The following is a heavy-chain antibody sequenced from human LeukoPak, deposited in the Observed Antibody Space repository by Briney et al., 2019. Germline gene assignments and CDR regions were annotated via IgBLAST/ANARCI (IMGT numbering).Heavy chain of an antibody. Sequence: SETLSLTCVVYGGAFSGYYWSWIPQPPGKGLEWIGEINHSGSTNYNPSLKSRVTISVDTCKNQFSLKLSSVTAADTAVYYCARNRRGYSYGLYYYYGMDVWGQGTTVTVSS. V-gene: IGHV4-34*01. J-gene: IGHJ6*02. CDR2: INHSGST. CDR1: GGAFSGYY. D-gene: IGHD5-18*01. CDR3: ARNRRGYSYGLYYYYGMDV.